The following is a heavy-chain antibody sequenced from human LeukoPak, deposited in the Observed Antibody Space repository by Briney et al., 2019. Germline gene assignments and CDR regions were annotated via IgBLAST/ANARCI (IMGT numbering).Heavy chain of an antibody. CDR3: ARAPRTPRYCSSTSCYGDRWLDL. V-gene: IGHV4-34*01. D-gene: IGHD2-2*01. CDR1: GGSFSGYY. Sequence: SETLSLTCAAYGGSFSGYYWSWIRQPPGKGLEWIGEINHSGSTNYNPSLKSRVTISVDTSKNQFSLKLSSVTAADTAVYYCARAPRTPRYCSSTSCYGDRWLDLWGQGTLVTVSS. CDR2: INHSGST. J-gene: IGHJ5*02.